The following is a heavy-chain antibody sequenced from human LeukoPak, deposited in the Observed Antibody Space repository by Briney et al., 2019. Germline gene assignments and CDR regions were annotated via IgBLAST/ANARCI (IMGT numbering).Heavy chain of an antibody. V-gene: IGHV4-39*07. J-gene: IGHJ4*02. Sequence: SETLSLTCTVSGGSIASSPYHWAWIRQPPGRGPEWIATVSHSGATQYNPSLTSRVAISLDTSKNLFSLSLNSVTAADTAVFYCARSMVTTDRNFDHWGQGTLVTVSS. D-gene: IGHD2-21*02. CDR2: VSHSGAT. CDR1: GGSIASSPYH. CDR3: ARSMVTTDRNFDH.